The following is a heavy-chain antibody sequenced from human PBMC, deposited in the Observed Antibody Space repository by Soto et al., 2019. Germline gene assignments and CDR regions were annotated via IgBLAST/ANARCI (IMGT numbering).Heavy chain of an antibody. CDR1: GFTSSNYA. Sequence: GGSLRLSCAASGFTSSNYAMTWVRQAPEKGLEWVSGISETGGSIFYADSVRGRFTTSRDNSKSTLYLQMNSLRAEDTAVYYCAKGGRRRGSYPPLDFWGQGTVVTVSS. V-gene: IGHV3-23*01. CDR3: AKGGRRRGSYPPLDF. J-gene: IGHJ4*02. CDR2: ISETGGSI. D-gene: IGHD3-16*02.